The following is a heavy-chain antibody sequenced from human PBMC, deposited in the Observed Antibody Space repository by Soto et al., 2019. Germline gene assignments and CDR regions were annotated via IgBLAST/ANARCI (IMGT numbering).Heavy chain of an antibody. D-gene: IGHD3-16*01. J-gene: IGHJ4*02. Sequence: EVQLVESGGGLVQPGGSLRLSCAASGFSLSSVWMHWVRQSPGEGLQWVSRINSDGITTHYADSVEGRFTVSRDNAGNTLYLQMTSLRVEDTAVYYCASGAAFWGQGILVNVSS. CDR3: ASGAAF. V-gene: IGHV3-74*01. CDR2: INSDGITT. CDR1: GFSLSSVW.